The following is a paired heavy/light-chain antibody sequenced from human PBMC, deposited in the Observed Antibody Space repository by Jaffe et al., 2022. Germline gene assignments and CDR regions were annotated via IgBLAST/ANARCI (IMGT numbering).Heavy chain of an antibody. J-gene: IGHJ4*02. Sequence: EVQLLESGGGLVQPGGSLRLSCAASGFTFSSYAMSWVRQAPGKGLEWVSAISGSGGSTYYADSVKGRFTISRDNSKNTLYLQMNSLRAEDTAVYYCAKDLDCSGGSCYPPTYYFDYWGQGTLVTVSS. D-gene: IGHD2-15*01. CDR2: ISGSGGST. V-gene: IGHV3-23*01. CDR1: GFTFSSYA. CDR3: AKDLDCSGGSCYPPTYYFDY.
Light chain of an antibody. V-gene: IGLV3-25*03. CDR2: KDS. CDR3: QSADSSGYVV. Sequence: SYELTQPPSVSVSPGQTARITCSGDALPKQYAYWYQQKPGQAPVLVIYKDSERPSGIPERFSGSSSGTTVTLTISGVQAEDEADYYCQSADSSGYVVFGGGTKLTVL. J-gene: IGLJ2*01. CDR1: ALPKQY.